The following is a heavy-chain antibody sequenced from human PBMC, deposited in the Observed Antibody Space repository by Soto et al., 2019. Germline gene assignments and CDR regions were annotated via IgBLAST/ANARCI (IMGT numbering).Heavy chain of an antibody. CDR1: GGSFSGYY. V-gene: IGHV4-34*01. Sequence: SETLSLTCAVYGGSFSGYYWSWIRQPPGKGLEWIGEINHSGSTNYNPSLKSRVTISVDTSKNQFSLKLSSVTAADTAVYYCASDYGGAFDYWGQGTLATVSS. CDR2: INHSGST. J-gene: IGHJ4*02. CDR3: ASDYGGAFDY. D-gene: IGHD4-17*01.